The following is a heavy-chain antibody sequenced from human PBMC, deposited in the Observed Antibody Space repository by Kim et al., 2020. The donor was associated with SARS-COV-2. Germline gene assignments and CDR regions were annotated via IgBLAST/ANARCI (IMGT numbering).Heavy chain of an antibody. J-gene: IGHJ6*03. CDR2: ISYDGSNK. CDR3: ARAEWLLPHYYYYHMDV. CDR1: GFTFSSYA. Sequence: GGSLRLSCAASGFTFSSYAMHWVRQAPGKGLEWVAVISYDGSNKYYADSVKGRFTISRDNSKNTLYLQMNSLRAEDTAVYYCARAEWLLPHYYYYHMDVWGKGTTVTVSS. D-gene: IGHD3-3*01. V-gene: IGHV3-30-3*01.